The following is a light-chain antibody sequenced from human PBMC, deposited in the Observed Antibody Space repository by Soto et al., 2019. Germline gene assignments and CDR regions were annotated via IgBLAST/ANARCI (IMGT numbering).Light chain of an antibody. V-gene: IGLV2-14*03. Sequence: QSVLTQPASVSGSPGQSITISCTGTSSDIGAYNFVSWYQQHPGKAPKLMLYDVNIRPSGVSNRFSGSKSGNTASLTISGLQAEAEADYYCTSWTTSTTMIFGGGTKVTV. J-gene: IGLJ2*01. CDR3: TSWTTSTTMI. CDR1: SSDIGAYNF. CDR2: DVN.